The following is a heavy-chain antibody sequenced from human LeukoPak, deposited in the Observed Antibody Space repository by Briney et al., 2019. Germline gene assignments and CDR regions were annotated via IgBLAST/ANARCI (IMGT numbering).Heavy chain of an antibody. V-gene: IGHV3-74*01. CDR3: AKDLGFGELNRYDY. CDR2: IRSDGSDT. D-gene: IGHD3-10*01. Sequence: GGSLRLSCAASGFTFSDTWMHWVRKAPGKGLVWVSRIRSDGSDTRYAESVKGRFTISRDNAKNTLYLQMNSLRAEDTAVYYCAKDLGFGELNRYDYWGQGILVTVSS. J-gene: IGHJ4*02. CDR1: GFTFSDTW.